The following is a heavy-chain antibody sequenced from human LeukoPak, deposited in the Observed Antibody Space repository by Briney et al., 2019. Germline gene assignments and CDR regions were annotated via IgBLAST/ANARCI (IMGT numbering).Heavy chain of an antibody. Sequence: ASVNVSCKTSGYTFTGYYIHWVRQAPGQGLEWMGYINPKTGDTNYPQNIQGRVTMTSDTSISTAYMELSRLTSDDTAVYYCATYRAWWSLDYWGQGTPITVSS. D-gene: IGHD2-15*01. V-gene: IGHV1-2*02. J-gene: IGHJ4*02. CDR1: GYTFTGYY. CDR3: ATYRAWWSLDY. CDR2: INPKTGDT.